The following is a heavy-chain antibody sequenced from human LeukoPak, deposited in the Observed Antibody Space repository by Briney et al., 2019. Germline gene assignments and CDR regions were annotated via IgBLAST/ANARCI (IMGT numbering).Heavy chain of an antibody. CDR2: ISSSSSYI. CDR3: ATFFDKYWFDP. CDR1: GFIFSTYY. D-gene: IGHD3-3*01. V-gene: IGHV3-21*01. J-gene: IGHJ5*02. Sequence: GGSLRLSCTGSGFIFSTYYINWVRQAPGKGLEWVSSISSSSSYIYYADSVKGRFTISRDNAKNSLYLQMNSLRAEDTAVYYCATFFDKYWFDPWGQGTLVTVSS.